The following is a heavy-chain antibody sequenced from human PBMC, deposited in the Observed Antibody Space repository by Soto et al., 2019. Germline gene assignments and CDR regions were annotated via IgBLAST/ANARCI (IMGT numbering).Heavy chain of an antibody. CDR3: ARVAVRGVIMTRNWFDP. D-gene: IGHD3-10*01. CDR1: GYTFTSYA. J-gene: IGHJ5*02. Sequence: GASVKVSCKASGYTFTSYAMHWVRQAPGQRLEWMGWINAGNGNTKYSQKFQGRVTITRDTSASTAYMELSSLRSEDTAVYYCARVAVRGVIMTRNWFDPWGQGTLVTVSS. CDR2: INAGNGNT. V-gene: IGHV1-3*01.